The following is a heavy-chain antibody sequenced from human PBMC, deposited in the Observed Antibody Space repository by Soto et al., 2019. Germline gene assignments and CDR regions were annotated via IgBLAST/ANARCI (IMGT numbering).Heavy chain of an antibody. D-gene: IGHD2-15*01. V-gene: IGHV1-69*01. CDR3: ARDNRSWDIPTDWFDP. CDR2: IIPIFGTA. CDR1: GGTFSSYA. J-gene: IGHJ5*02. Sequence: QVQLVQSGAEVKKPGSSVKVSCKASGGTFSSYAISWVRQAPGQGLEWMGGIIPIFGTANYAQKFQGRVTITADESTSTAYMELSSLRSEDTAVYYCARDNRSWDIPTDWFDPWGQGTLVTVSS.